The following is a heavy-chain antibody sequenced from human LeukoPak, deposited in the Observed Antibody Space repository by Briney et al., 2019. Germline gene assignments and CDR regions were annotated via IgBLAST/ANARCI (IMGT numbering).Heavy chain of an antibody. V-gene: IGHV4-39*01. CDR3: ARLRFDFWSGYTHPYFDY. J-gene: IGHJ4*02. CDR1: GGSISSSSYY. D-gene: IGHD3-3*01. CDR2: IYYSGST. Sequence: SETLSLTCTVSGGSISSSSYYWGWIRQPPGKGLEWIGSIYYSGSTYYNPSLKSRVTISVDTSKNQFSLKLSSVAATDTAVYFCARLRFDFWSGYTHPYFDYWGQGTLVTVSS.